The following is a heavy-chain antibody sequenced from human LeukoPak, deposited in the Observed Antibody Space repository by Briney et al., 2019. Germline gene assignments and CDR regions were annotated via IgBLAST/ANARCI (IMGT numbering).Heavy chain of an antibody. D-gene: IGHD3-22*01. CDR3: ASYDSSGYYYW. CDR1: GFTFSSPW. Sequence: GGSLRLSCAASGFTFSSPWMHWVRQAPGKGLVWVSRINSDGSATAYADSVKGRFTISRDNAENTLYLQMNSLRAEDTAVYYCASYDSSGYYYWWGQGTLVTVSS. CDR2: INSDGSAT. J-gene: IGHJ4*02. V-gene: IGHV3-74*01.